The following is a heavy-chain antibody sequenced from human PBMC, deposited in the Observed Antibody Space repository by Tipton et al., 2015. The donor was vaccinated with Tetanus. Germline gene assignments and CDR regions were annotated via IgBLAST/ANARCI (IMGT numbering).Heavy chain of an antibody. Sequence: SLRLSCAASGFTFSSYSMNWVRQTPGKGLEWVSYISSTSSNIYYADSVKGRFTISRDNAKNSLYLQMNSLRAEDTAVYYCAREGGVYDSSGYYLIFDYWGQGTLVTVSS. CDR2: ISSTSSNI. CDR3: AREGGVYDSSGYYLIFDY. CDR1: GFTFSSYS. V-gene: IGHV3-48*04. J-gene: IGHJ4*02. D-gene: IGHD3-22*01.